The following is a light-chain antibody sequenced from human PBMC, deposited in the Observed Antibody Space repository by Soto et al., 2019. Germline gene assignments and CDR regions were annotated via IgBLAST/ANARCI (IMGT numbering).Light chain of an antibody. CDR3: LLSYNGPYV. J-gene: IGLJ1*01. CDR1: TGAVTNGHY. CDR2: DTT. V-gene: IGLV7-46*01. Sequence: QAVVTQAPSLTVSPGGTVTLTCGSSTGAVTNGHYPYWFQQKPAQAPRTLIYDTTNRHSWTPARFSGSLLGGKAALTLSGPQPEDEAEYYCLLSYNGPYVFGTGTKVTVL.